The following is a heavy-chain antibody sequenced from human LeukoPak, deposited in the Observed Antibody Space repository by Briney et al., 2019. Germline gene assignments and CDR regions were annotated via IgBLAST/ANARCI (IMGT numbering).Heavy chain of an antibody. D-gene: IGHD3-10*01. CDR2: INKDGRIA. CDR1: GFTFSSYW. CDR3: TRDMIRGVVNY. V-gene: IGHV3-74*01. Sequence: GGALRHTCAVSGFTFSSYWMHWLGQAPGKGVVWVARINKDGRIANYSDSVKDRFTISRDNRKSTLYLQMNSLRDEDTAVYFCTRDMIRGVVNYWGQGTLVSMSS. J-gene: IGHJ4*02.